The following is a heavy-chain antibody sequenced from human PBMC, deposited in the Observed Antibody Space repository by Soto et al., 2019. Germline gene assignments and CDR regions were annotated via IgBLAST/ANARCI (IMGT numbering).Heavy chain of an antibody. Sequence: XSVKVSSKASGYPFTRYSIIWVRQAPGQGLEWMGWISGYNGDTEYSKNFQGRLTMTIDTSTTTASMELRSLRTDDTAVYYCARASITIFGAPYGMDVWGQGTSVTVSS. CDR1: GYPFTRYS. J-gene: IGHJ6*02. D-gene: IGHD3-3*01. V-gene: IGHV1-18*04. CDR2: ISGYNGDT. CDR3: ARASITIFGAPYGMDV.